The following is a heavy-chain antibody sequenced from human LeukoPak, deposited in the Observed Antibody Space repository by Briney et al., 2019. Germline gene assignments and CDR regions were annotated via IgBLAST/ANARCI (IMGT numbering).Heavy chain of an antibody. J-gene: IGHJ4*02. CDR1: GYTFTGYY. D-gene: IGHD6-19*01. CDR3: ARVGSSGWYDY. Sequence: ASVKVSCKASGYTFTGYYMHWVRQAPGQGLEWMGRINPNSGGTNYAQKFQGRVTMTRDTSTSTVYMELSSLRSEDTAVYYCARVGSSGWYDYWGQGTLVTVSS. CDR2: INPNSGGT. V-gene: IGHV1-2*06.